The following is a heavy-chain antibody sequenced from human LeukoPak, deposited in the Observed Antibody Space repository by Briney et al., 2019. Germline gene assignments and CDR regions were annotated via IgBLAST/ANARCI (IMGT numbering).Heavy chain of an antibody. D-gene: IGHD3-22*01. CDR1: GSTFTRYY. V-gene: IGHV1-46*01. CDR3: ARGEEDYYDTSGYYVY. CDR2: INPSGGST. J-gene: IGHJ4*02. Sequence: ASVNVSCKASGSTFTRYYIHWVRQAPGQGLEWMGIINPSGGSTRYAQKFQGRVTMTRDTSTSTVYLEVSSLRSGDSAVYYCARGEEDYYDTSGYYVYWGQGTLVTVSS.